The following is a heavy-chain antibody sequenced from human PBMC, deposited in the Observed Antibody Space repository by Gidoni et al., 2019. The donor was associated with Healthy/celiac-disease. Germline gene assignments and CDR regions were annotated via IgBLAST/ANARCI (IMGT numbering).Heavy chain of an antibody. CDR3: AKSNYYYDSSGLPDY. V-gene: IGHV3-43*01. Sequence: EVQLVESGGVVVQPGGSLRLSCAASGLTFDDYTMTWVRQAPGKGLEWVSLISWDGGSTYYADSVKGRFTISRDNSKNSLYLQMNSLRTEDTALYYCAKSNYYYDSSGLPDYWGQGTLVTVSS. D-gene: IGHD3-22*01. CDR2: ISWDGGST. CDR1: GLTFDDYT. J-gene: IGHJ4*02.